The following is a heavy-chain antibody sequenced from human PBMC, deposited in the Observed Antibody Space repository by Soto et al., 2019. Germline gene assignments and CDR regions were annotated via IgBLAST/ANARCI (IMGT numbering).Heavy chain of an antibody. Sequence: EVQLVESGGGLVQPGGSLKLSCAASGFTCSGSAMHWVRQASGKGLQWVGRIRSKANSYATAYAASVKGRITISRHDSNNTAYMQMNSLKTEDTAVYYCTSHLVKLSLPCAFYIWGRGRMVTVSS. CDR2: IRSKANSYAT. V-gene: IGHV3-73*01. J-gene: IGHJ3*02. D-gene: IGHD3-16*02. CDR3: TSHLVKLSLPCAFYI. CDR1: GFTCSGSA.